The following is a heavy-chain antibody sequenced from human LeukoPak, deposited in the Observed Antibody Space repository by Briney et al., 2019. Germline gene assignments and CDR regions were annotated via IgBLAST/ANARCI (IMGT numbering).Heavy chain of an antibody. Sequence: GGSLRLSCAASGFTFSSYWMSWVRQASGKGLEWVANIKQDGSEKYYVDSVKGRFTISRDNAKNSLYLQMNSLRAEDTAVYYCAREPLRYGGNLEYYFDYWGQGTLVTVSS. D-gene: IGHD4-23*01. V-gene: IGHV3-7*01. J-gene: IGHJ4*02. CDR3: AREPLRYGGNLEYYFDY. CDR1: GFTFSSYW. CDR2: IKQDGSEK.